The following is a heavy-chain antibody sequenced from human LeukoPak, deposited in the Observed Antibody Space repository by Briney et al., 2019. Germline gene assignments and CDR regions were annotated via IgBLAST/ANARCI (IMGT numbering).Heavy chain of an antibody. CDR3: ARGRMSIAAAGTSYYYYYYMDV. D-gene: IGHD6-13*01. J-gene: IGHJ6*03. V-gene: IGHV4-34*01. Sequence: PSETLSLTCAVYGGSFSGYYWSWIRQPPGKGLEWIGEINHSGSTNYNPSLKSRVTISVDTSKNQFSLKLSSVTAADTAVYYCARGRMSIAAAGTSYYYYYYMDVWGKGTTVTVSS. CDR2: INHSGST. CDR1: GGSFSGYY.